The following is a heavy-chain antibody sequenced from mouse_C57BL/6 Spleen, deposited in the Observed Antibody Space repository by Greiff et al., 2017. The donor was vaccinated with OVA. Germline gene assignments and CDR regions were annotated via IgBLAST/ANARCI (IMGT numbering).Heavy chain of an antibody. CDR1: GFTFSDFY. V-gene: IGHV7-1*01. Sequence: EVKLMESGGGLVQSGRSLRLSCATSGFTFSDFYMEWVRQAPGKGLEWIAASRNKANDYTTEYSASVKGRFIVSRDTSQSILYLQMNALRADDTAIYYCARDAGYYGSSYWYFDVWGTGTTVTVSS. CDR3: ARDAGYYGSSYWYFDV. D-gene: IGHD1-1*01. CDR2: SRNKANDYTT. J-gene: IGHJ1*03.